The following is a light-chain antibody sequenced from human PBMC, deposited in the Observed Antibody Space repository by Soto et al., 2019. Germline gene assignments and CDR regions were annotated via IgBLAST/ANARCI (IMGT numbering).Light chain of an antibody. V-gene: IGKV3-15*01. J-gene: IGKJ5*01. Sequence: EIVMTQSPETLSVSAGERATLSCRATPSISSYLARYQLKPVQAPMLLTYGVSTMATGIPARFSGSGSGTEFTLSISSLQSEDVAVYYCQQYSDWPSITFGRGTRLEIK. CDR3: QQYSDWPSIT. CDR1: PSISSY. CDR2: GVS.